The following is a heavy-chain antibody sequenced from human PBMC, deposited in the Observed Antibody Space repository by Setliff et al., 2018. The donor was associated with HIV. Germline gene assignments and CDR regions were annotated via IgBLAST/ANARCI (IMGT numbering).Heavy chain of an antibody. V-gene: IGHV1-18*04. CDR1: GYTFTTYG. Sequence: ASVKVSCKASGYTFTTYGVNWVRQAPGQGLEWMGWINPYNGNTKFAQKFQGRVTMTTDTSTTTAFMELRSLKADDTGIYYCSRSGVAPYYYYGMDVWGQGTTVTVSS. J-gene: IGHJ6*02. CDR2: INPYNGNT. D-gene: IGHD3-10*01. CDR3: SRSGVAPYYYYGMDV.